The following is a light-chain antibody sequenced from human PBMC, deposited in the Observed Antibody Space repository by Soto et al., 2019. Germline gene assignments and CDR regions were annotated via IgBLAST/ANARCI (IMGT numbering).Light chain of an antibody. J-gene: IGKJ4*01. CDR3: QQYGSSPLT. Sequence: EIVLTQSPGTLSLSPGERATLSCRASQSVSSSYLAWYQQKPGQAPRLLIYGASSGATGIPDRFSGSGSGTDFTLTINRLEPEDFAVYYCQQYGSSPLTFXGGTKVDIK. CDR1: QSVSSSY. CDR2: GAS. V-gene: IGKV3-20*01.